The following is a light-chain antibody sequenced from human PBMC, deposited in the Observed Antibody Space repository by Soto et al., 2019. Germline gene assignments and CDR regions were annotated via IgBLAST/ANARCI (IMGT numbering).Light chain of an antibody. CDR3: QQVGSSPLT. J-gene: IGKJ4*01. CDR1: QSVSSSY. CDR2: GVS. Sequence: EIVLTQSPGTLSLSPGERATLSCRASQSVSSSYLAWYQQKPGQAPRLLIYGVSSRATGIPDRFSGSGSGTDFTLTISRLEPEDFAVYYCQQVGSSPLTFGGGTKVEIK. V-gene: IGKV3-20*01.